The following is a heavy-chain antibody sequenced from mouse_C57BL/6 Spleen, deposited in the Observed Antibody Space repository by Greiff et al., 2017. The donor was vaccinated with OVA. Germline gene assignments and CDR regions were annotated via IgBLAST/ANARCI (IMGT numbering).Heavy chain of an antibody. Sequence: EVKLVESGGDLVKPGGSLKLSCAASGFTFSSYGMSWVRQTPDKRLEWVATISSGGSYTYYPDSVKGRFTISRDNAKNTLYLQMSSLKSEDTAMYYCARVYYDYDDWFAYWGQGTLVTVSA. D-gene: IGHD2-4*01. CDR3: ARVYYDYDDWFAY. CDR2: ISSGGSYT. V-gene: IGHV5-6*01. CDR1: GFTFSSYG. J-gene: IGHJ3*01.